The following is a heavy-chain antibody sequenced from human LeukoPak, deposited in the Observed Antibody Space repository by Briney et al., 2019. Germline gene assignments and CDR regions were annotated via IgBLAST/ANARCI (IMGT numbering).Heavy chain of an antibody. CDR1: GFTFSSHS. CDR3: AREDGYCSGGNCYSYFDS. V-gene: IGHV3-48*01. D-gene: IGHD2-15*01. CDR2: ISGYSSAI. J-gene: IGHJ4*02. Sequence: GGSLRLSCAASGFTFSSHSMNWVRQAPGKGLEWVAYISGYSSAIYYADSVRGRFTISRDNAKNSLYLQMNSLRAEDTAMYFCAREDGYCSGGNCYSYFDSWGQGTLVTVSS.